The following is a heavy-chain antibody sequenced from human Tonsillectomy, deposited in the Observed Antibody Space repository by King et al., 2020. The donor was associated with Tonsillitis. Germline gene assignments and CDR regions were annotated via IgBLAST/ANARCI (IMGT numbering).Heavy chain of an antibody. CDR3: TTDWGYRSGWYGAMDV. CDR2: IKSKTDGGTT. D-gene: IGHD6-19*01. CDR1: GFTFSNAW. V-gene: IGHV3-15*01. Sequence: VQLVESGGGLVKPGGSLRLSCAASGFTFSNAWMSWVRQAPGKGLEWVGRIKSKTDGGTTDYTAPVKGRFTIPRDDSKNTLYLQMNSLKTEDTAVYYWTTDWGYRSGWYGAMDVWGQGTTVTVSS. J-gene: IGHJ6*02.